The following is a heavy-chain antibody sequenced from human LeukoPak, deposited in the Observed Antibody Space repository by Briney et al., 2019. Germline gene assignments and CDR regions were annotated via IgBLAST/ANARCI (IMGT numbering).Heavy chain of an antibody. CDR3: AKQSNDFWSGFSAPPGYGMDV. V-gene: IGHV3-23*01. CDR2: ISASGGST. Sequence: GGSLGLSCAASGFTFSSYAMSWVRQAPGKGLEWVSAISASGGSTFYADSVKSRFTISRDNSKNTLYLQMNSLRVEDTAVYYCAKQSNDFWSGFSAPPGYGMDVWGQGTTVTVSS. D-gene: IGHD3-3*01. J-gene: IGHJ6*02. CDR1: GFTFSSYA.